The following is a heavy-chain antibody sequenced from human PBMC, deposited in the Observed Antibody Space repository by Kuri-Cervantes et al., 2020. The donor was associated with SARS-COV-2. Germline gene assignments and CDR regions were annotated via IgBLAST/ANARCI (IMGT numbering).Heavy chain of an antibody. CDR1: GFTFDDYG. CDR3: AKGAVAATYSDYYYGMDV. V-gene: IGHV3-20*04. D-gene: IGHD2-15*01. J-gene: IGHJ6*02. Sequence: GGSLRLSCAASGFTFDDYGMSWVRQAPGKGLEWVSGINWNGGSTGYADSVKGRFTISRDNAKNSLYLQMNSLRAEDTALYYCAKGAVAATYSDYYYGMDVWGQGTTVTVSS. CDR2: INWNGGST.